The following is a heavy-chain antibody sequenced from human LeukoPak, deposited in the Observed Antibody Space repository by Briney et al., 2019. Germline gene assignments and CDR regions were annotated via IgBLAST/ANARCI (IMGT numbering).Heavy chain of an antibody. CDR3: AKALVVVVAATLSGFDY. V-gene: IGHV3-66*01. D-gene: IGHD2-15*01. Sequence: PGGSLRLSCAASGLTVSSNYMSWVRKAPGKGLEWVSVIYSGGSTYYADSVKGRFTISRDNSKNTLYLQMNSLRAEDTAVYYCAKALVVVVAATLSGFDYWGQGTLVTVSS. CDR2: IYSGGST. J-gene: IGHJ4*02. CDR1: GLTVSSNY.